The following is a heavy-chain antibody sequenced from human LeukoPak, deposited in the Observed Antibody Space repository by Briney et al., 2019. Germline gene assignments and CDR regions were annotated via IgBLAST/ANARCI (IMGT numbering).Heavy chain of an antibody. CDR3: GKDWKLDY. Sequence: GGSLRLSCAASGFTFNNYAMSWVRQAPGKGLEWVSAISDNGGDTKYADSVKGRFTISRDNSKNTLYLQMNSLRVEDTAVYYCGKDWKLDYWGQGAQVTVSS. V-gene: IGHV3-23*01. D-gene: IGHD1-1*01. J-gene: IGHJ4*02. CDR1: GFTFNNYA. CDR2: ISDNGGDT.